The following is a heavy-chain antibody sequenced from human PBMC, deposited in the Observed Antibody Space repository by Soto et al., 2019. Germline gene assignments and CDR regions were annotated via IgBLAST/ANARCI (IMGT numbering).Heavy chain of an antibody. CDR1: GYTFTSYY. D-gene: IGHD1-7*01. V-gene: IGHV1-46*01. Sequence: QVHLVQSGAEVKKPGASVKVSCKASGYTFTSYYMHWVRQAPGQGLEWMGIIKPSGGSTSYAQKFQGRVTMTRDTSTSTVYMELSSLRSEDTAVYYCARDRSGTPRFDPWGQGTLVTVSS. CDR2: IKPSGGST. CDR3: ARDRSGTPRFDP. J-gene: IGHJ5*02.